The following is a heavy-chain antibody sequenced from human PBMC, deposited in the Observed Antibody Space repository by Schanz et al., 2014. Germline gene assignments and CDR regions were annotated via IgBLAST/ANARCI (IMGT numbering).Heavy chain of an antibody. Sequence: QVHLVQSGAEVHKPGASLKISCKASGYTFTNFFLHWVRQAPGQGLEWMGIVNPSVRGTHFAREFQGRVTVTSDTSTSTVYMELSGLRSEDTAVYYCVRLDVHDYWGQGTLVTVSA. J-gene: IGHJ4*02. D-gene: IGHD3-16*01. CDR3: VRLDVHDY. CDR2: VNPSVRGT. V-gene: IGHV1-46*03. CDR1: GYTFTNFF.